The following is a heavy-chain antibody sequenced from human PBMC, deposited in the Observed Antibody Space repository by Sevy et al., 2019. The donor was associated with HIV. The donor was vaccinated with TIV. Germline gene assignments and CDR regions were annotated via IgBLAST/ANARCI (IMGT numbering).Heavy chain of an antibody. Sequence: GGSLRLSCAASGFTFSSYGMHWVRQAPGKGLEWVAVISNDGSNKYYADSVKGRFTITRDNSKNTLYLQMNSLGAEDTAGYYFANSRRGWYISDYWGQGTLVTVSS. J-gene: IGHJ4*02. CDR1: GFTFSSYG. CDR3: ANSRRGWYISDY. V-gene: IGHV3-30*18. D-gene: IGHD6-19*01. CDR2: ISNDGSNK.